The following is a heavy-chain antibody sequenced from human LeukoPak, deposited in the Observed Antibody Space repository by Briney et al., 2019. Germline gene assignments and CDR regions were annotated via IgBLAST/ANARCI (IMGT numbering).Heavy chain of an antibody. D-gene: IGHD2-15*01. CDR3: ARHEYCSGGSCYSVNWSDP. J-gene: IGHJ5*02. V-gene: IGHV4-59*08. CDR1: GGSISSYY. Sequence: SETLSLTCTVSGGSISSYYWSWIRQPPGKGLEWIGYIYYSGSTNYNPSLKSRVTISVDTSKNQFSLKLSSVTAADTAVYYCARHEYCSGGSCYSVNWSDPWGQGTLVTVSS. CDR2: IYYSGST.